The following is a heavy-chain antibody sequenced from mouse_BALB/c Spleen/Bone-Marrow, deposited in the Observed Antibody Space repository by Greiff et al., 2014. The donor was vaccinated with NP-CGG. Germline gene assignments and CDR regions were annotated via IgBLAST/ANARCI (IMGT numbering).Heavy chain of an antibody. CDR1: GYTFSSYG. D-gene: IGHD2-3*01. CDR3: VRSGWLLRVSYALDY. V-gene: IGHV1-14*01. J-gene: IGHJ4*01. Sequence: EVKLVESGPELVKPGASVKMSCKASGYTFSSYGLNWVKQKPGQGLEWIGFINPYNDDTKLGEKFEDKATLISDKSSSTAYMELSSLTSEDSAVYYCVRSGWLLRVSYALDYWGPGTSVTVSS. CDR2: INPYNDDT.